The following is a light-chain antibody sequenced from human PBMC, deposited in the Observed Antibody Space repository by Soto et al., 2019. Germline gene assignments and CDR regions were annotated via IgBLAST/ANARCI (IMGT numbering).Light chain of an antibody. J-gene: IGKJ1*01. Sequence: IRMYQSPSTVSAHPGDRVTIPSRASQSISSGWAWYQQKPGKAPKLLIYDASSLESGVPSRFSGSGSGTEFTLTFSSLQPYDFATYYCQQYNSYRTFGQGTMVDVK. CDR3: QQYNSYRT. CDR2: DAS. V-gene: IGKV1-5*01. CDR1: QSISSG.